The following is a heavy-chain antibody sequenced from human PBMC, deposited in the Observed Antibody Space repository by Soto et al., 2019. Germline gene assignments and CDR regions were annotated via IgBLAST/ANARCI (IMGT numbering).Heavy chain of an antibody. J-gene: IGHJ4*02. CDR3: ARLKRDGYNYSPLYY. CDR1: GYSFTSYW. Sequence: SLKISCKGSGYSFTSYWIGWVRQMPGKGLEWMGIIYPGDSDTRYSPSFQGQVTISADKSISTAYLQWSSLKASDTAMYYCARLKRDGYNYSPLYYWGQGTLVTVSS. CDR2: IYPGDSDT. D-gene: IGHD5-12*01. V-gene: IGHV5-51*01.